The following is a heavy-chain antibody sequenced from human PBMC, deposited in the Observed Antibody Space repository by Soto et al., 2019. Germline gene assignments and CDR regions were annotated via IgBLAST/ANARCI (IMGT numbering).Heavy chain of an antibody. V-gene: IGHV3-30*18. D-gene: IGHD6-19*01. CDR1: GFMFSDYA. CDR2: VSSDGNRK. J-gene: IGHJ3*02. Sequence: GGSLRLSCSASGFMFSDYAMHWVRQAPGKGLEWVATVSSDGNRKYYATSVKGRFAISKDKSMGTLFLQMDSLGADDTAVYYCEKVQISGRGPPYSCDIWGQLTRVTV. CDR3: EKVQISGRGPPYSCDI.